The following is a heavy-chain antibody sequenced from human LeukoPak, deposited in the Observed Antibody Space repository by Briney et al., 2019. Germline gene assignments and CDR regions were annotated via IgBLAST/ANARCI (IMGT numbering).Heavy chain of an antibody. CDR1: GFTFSYFA. D-gene: IGHD2-15*01. J-gene: IGHJ4*02. CDR3: AKYSVGYCSGGTCDYLDY. V-gene: IGHV3-23*01. CDR2: SSAGGGST. Sequence: GGTLRLSCAASGFTFSYFAMSWVRQAPGKGLEWVSGSSAGGGSTYYADSVKGRFTISRDNSKNTLYLQMNSTRPEDTAVYYCAKYSVGYCSGGTCDYLDYWGQGSLVTVSS.